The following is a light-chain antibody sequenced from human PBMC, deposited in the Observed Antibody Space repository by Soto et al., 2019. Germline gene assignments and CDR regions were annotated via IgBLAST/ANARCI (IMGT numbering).Light chain of an antibody. CDR2: GAS. Sequence: EIVLTQSPGTLSLSPGERVTLSCRASQRVTNSYLAWYQQKHGQAPRLLIYGASSRATGIPDGFTGSGSGTDFTLTISRLEPEDFAVYDCQQYGSSATFGPGTTVDLK. CDR1: QRVTNSY. J-gene: IGKJ3*01. CDR3: QQYGSSAT. V-gene: IGKV3-20*01.